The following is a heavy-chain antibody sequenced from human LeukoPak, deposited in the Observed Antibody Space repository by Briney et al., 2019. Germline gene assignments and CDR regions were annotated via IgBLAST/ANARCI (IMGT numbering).Heavy chain of an antibody. V-gene: IGHV3-7*05. CDR1: GFSFSNYR. J-gene: IGHJ4*02. D-gene: IGHD3-16*01. CDR3: ARNRGAGGGYFDY. Sequence: GGSLRLSCAASGFSFSNYRMSWVRQAPGKGLEWVANIKQDGSAISYVDSVKGRFTTSRDNAKNSLYLQMNSLRAEDTAVYYCARNRGAGGGYFDYWGQGALVTVSS. CDR2: IKQDGSAI.